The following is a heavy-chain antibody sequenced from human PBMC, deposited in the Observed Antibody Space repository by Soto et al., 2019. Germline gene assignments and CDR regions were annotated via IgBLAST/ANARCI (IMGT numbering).Heavy chain of an antibody. D-gene: IGHD3-3*01. Sequence: PSETLSLTCTVSRGSISSYYCSWNRHLPGKGLEWLGHIYYSGSTNYNPSLKSRVTISVDTSKNQFSLRLSSVTAADTAVYYCARVEIHDFWSGYHYHGMGVWGQGTTGTVS. J-gene: IGHJ6*01. V-gene: IGHV4-59*01. CDR1: RGSISSYY. CDR3: ARVEIHDFWSGYHYHGMGV. CDR2: IYYSGST.